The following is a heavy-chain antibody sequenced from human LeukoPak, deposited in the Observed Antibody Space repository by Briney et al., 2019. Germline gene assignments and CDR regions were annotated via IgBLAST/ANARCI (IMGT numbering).Heavy chain of an antibody. V-gene: IGHV3-7*01. D-gene: IGHD4-17*01. CDR2: INQDGSEK. Sequence: GGSLRLSCAGSGFTFSSYWVSWVRQAPGKGLEWVANINQDGSEKYYVDSVKGRFTISRDNAKNSLYLQMKSLRAEDTAVYYCARPVYGDYGAFDIWGQGTMVTVSS. CDR3: ARPVYGDYGAFDI. J-gene: IGHJ3*02. CDR1: GFTFSSYW.